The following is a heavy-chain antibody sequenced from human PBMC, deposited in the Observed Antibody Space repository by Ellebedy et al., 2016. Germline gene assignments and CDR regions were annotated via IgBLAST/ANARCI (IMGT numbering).Heavy chain of an antibody. D-gene: IGHD1-26*01. CDR2: ISGTGTT. CDR3: AKEWEN. Sequence: GGSLRLXXAASGFTFGDYGMNWVRQAPGRGLEWVSHISGTGTTYYVDSVKGRFTISRDNAKNSLYLQMNSLRVEDTAVYYCAKEWENWGQGTLATVSS. CDR1: GFTFGDYG. V-gene: IGHV3-69-1*01. J-gene: IGHJ4*02.